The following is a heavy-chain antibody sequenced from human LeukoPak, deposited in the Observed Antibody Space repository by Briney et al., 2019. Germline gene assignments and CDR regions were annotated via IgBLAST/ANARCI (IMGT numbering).Heavy chain of an antibody. V-gene: IGHV3-11*04. J-gene: IGHJ3*02. CDR2: ISRSDSTI. Sequence: PGGSLRLSCAASGFNLSDYYMTWIRQAPGKGLEWVSYISRSDSTIYYADSVKGRFTISRDNAKNSLYLQMNSLRAEDTAVYYCARDRRRGWELLRAHDAFDIWGQGTMVTVSS. D-gene: IGHD1-26*01. CDR3: ARDRRRGWELLRAHDAFDI. CDR1: GFNLSDYY.